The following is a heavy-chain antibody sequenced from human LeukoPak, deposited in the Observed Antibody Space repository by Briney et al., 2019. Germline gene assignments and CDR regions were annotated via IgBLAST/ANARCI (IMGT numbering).Heavy chain of an antibody. CDR2: ISYDGSNK. Sequence: TGGSLRLSCAASGFTFSSYGMHWVRQAPGKGLEWVAVISYDGSNKYYADSVKGRFTISRDNSKNTLYLQMNSLRAEETAVYYFARDQVVTPLLGGDYGMDVWGQGTTVTVSS. V-gene: IGHV3-30*03. D-gene: IGHD3-16*01. J-gene: IGHJ6*02. CDR1: GFTFSSYG. CDR3: ARDQVVTPLLGGDYGMDV.